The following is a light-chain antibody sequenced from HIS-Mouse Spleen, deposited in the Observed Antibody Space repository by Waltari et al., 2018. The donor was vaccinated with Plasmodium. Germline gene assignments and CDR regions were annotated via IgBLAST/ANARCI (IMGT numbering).Light chain of an antibody. V-gene: IGLV3-10*01. CDR3: YSTDSSGNHRV. Sequence: SYELTQPPSVSVSPAQTARITCSGAALPKQYAYWYQQKSGQAPVLVIYEDSKRPSGIPERFSGSSSGTMATLTISGAQVEDEADYYCYSTDSSGNHRVFGGGTKLTVL. CDR2: EDS. CDR1: ALPKQY. J-gene: IGLJ3*02.